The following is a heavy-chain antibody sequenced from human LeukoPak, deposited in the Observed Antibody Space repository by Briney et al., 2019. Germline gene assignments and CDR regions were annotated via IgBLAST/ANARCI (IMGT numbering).Heavy chain of an antibody. CDR2: IYYSGST. CDR3: ARDCYVLLWFGESSAAFDI. J-gene: IGHJ3*02. V-gene: IGHV4-61*08. D-gene: IGHD3-10*01. CDR1: GGSISSGGYY. Sequence: SETLSLTCTVSGGSISSGGYYWSWIRQPPGKGLEWIGYIYYSGSTNYNPSLKSRVTISVDTSKNQFSLKLSSVTAADTAVYYCARDCYVLLWFGESSAAFDIWGQGTMVTVSS.